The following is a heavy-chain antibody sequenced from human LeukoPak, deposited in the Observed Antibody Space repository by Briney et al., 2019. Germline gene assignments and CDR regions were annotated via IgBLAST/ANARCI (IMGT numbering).Heavy chain of an antibody. CDR2: IYQGGST. CDR3: ARDSLGRYSSSLVDYY. D-gene: IGHD6-13*01. V-gene: IGHV4-38-2*02. CDR1: GGSFSSGYF. J-gene: IGHJ4*02. Sequence: PSQTLSLTCTVSGGSFSSGYFWGWIRQPPGKGLEWIGTIYQGGSTYYNPSLKSRVTISVDTSENQFSLKVTSVTAADTAVYYCARDSLGRYSSSLVDYYWGQGTLVTVSS.